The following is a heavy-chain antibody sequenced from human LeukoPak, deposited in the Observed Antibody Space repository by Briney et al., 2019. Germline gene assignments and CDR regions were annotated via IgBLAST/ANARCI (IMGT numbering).Heavy chain of an antibody. CDR2: IYSGGST. Sequence: GGSLRLSCAASGFTFSNYAMSWVRQAPGKGLEWVSGIYSGGSTYYADSVKGRFTISRDNSKNTLYLQMNSLRAEDTAVYYCARVILWFGESLFDYWAREPWSPSPQ. J-gene: IGHJ4*02. V-gene: IGHV3-53*01. CDR1: GFTFSNYA. D-gene: IGHD3-10*01. CDR3: ARVILWFGESLFDY.